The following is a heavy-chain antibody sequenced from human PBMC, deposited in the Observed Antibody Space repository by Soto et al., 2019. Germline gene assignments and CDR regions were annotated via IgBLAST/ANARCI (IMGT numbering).Heavy chain of an antibody. V-gene: IGHV4-39*01. CDR1: GGSISSSSYY. J-gene: IGHJ4*02. CDR3: ARRGCGGSCYLLDY. Sequence: SETLSLTCTVSGGSISSSSYYWGWIRQPPGKGLEWIGSIYYSGSTYYNPSLKSRVTISVDTSKNQFSLKLSSVTAADTAVYYCARRGCGGSCYLLDYWGQGTLVTVSS. CDR2: IYYSGST. D-gene: IGHD2-15*01.